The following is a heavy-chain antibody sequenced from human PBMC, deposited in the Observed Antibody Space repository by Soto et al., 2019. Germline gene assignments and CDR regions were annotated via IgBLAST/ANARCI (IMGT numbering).Heavy chain of an antibody. CDR2: IIPIFGTA. J-gene: IGHJ5*02. D-gene: IGHD2-2*01. V-gene: IGHV1-69*01. CDR3: ATNLYCSSTSCPLRQYNWFDP. CDR1: GGTFSSYA. Sequence: QVQLVQSGAEVKKPGSSVKVSCKASGGTFSSYAISWVRQAPGQGLEWMGGIIPIFGTANYAQKFQGRVTITADESTSKAYMELSSLRSEDTAVYYCATNLYCSSTSCPLRQYNWFDPWGQGTLVTVSS.